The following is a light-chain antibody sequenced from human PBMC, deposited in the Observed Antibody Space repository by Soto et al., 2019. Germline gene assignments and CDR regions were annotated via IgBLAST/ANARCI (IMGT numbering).Light chain of an antibody. V-gene: IGKV1-5*03. CDR2: KAS. CDR3: QQYNSYTIT. Sequence: DFQMTQCPSTLSASVGDRVTITCRASQSISSWLAWYQQKPGKAPKLLIYKASSLESGVPSRLRGSGYGTEFTLTISSLKPDDFETYYCQQYNSYTITFGQGTRLEIK. CDR1: QSISSW. J-gene: IGKJ5*01.